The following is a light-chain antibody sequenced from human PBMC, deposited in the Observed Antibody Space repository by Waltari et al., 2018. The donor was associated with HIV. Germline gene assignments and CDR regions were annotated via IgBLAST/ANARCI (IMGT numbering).Light chain of an antibody. CDR2: GAS. Sequence: EIVMTQSPATLSVSPGEGVTLSCRAGQSVVRDLAWYQQQKPGQAPRLLIYGASTRATGVPARFSGSGSGTEFTLTISSLQSEDFAVYYCQQYNIWPWTFGQGTKVEVK. CDR3: QQYNIWPWT. V-gene: IGKV3-15*01. J-gene: IGKJ1*01. CDR1: QSVVRD.